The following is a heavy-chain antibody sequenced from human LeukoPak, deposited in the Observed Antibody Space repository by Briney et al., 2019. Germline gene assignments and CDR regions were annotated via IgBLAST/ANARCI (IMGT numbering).Heavy chain of an antibody. D-gene: IGHD3-3*01. Sequence: ASVKVSCKASGYTFPSYDINWVRQATGQGLEWMGWMNPNSGNTGYAQKFQGRVTMTRNTSISTAYMELSSLRSEDTAVYYCARGRGEFITIFGVVIPNAFDYYYYMDVWGKGTTVTVSS. J-gene: IGHJ6*03. CDR2: MNPNSGNT. CDR3: ARGRGEFITIFGVVIPNAFDYYYYMDV. CDR1: GYTFPSYD. V-gene: IGHV1-8*01.